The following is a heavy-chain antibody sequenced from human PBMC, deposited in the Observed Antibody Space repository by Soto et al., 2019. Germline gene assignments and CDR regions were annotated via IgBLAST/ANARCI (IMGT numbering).Heavy chain of an antibody. Sequence: GESLKISCQASGYVFTKNWINWVRQMPGKGLEWMGKIDPADSEIHYSPSFQGHYTISVDKSISTACLEWADVKASDTAMYYCARLPNRASYGMDVWGQGTMVTVSS. V-gene: IGHV5-10-1*01. J-gene: IGHJ6*02. CDR2: IDPADSEI. CDR3: ARLPNRASYGMDV. CDR1: GYVFTKNW.